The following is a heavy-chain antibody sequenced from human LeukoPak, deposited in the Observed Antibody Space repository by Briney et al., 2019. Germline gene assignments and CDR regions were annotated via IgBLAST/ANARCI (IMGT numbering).Heavy chain of an antibody. CDR2: IHYGGST. V-gene: IGHV4-39*01. D-gene: IGHD3-3*01. CDR1: GGSISISSYYY. Sequence: SETLSLTCTVSGGSISISSYYYWGWIRQPPGKGLEWIGGIHYGGSTIYNTSLKSRVTISVDTPKNQFSLKLSSVTAADTAVYYCARQITIFGVHTISSGPFDNWFDPWGQGTLVTVSS. J-gene: IGHJ5*02. CDR3: ARQITIFGVHTISSGPFDNWFDP.